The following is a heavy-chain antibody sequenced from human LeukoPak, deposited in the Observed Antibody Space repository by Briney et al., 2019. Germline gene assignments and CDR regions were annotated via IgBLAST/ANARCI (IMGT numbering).Heavy chain of an antibody. J-gene: IGHJ5*02. CDR1: GGSISSSSYY. CDR3: ARAPLCSGGSCYYSNWFDP. Sequence: SETLSLTCTVSGGSISSSSYYWGWIRQPPGKGLEWIGSIYYSGSTYYNPSLKSRVTISVDTSKNQFSLKLSSVTAADTAVYYCARAPLCSGGSCYYSNWFDPWGQGTLVTVSS. D-gene: IGHD2-15*01. V-gene: IGHV4-39*07. CDR2: IYYSGST.